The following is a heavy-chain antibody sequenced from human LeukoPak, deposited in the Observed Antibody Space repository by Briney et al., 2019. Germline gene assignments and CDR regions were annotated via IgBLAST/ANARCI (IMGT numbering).Heavy chain of an antibody. CDR2: ISGSGGST. Sequence: GGSLRLSCAASGFTFSSYAMSWVRQAPGKGLEWVSAISGSGGSTYYADSVKGRFTISRDNSKNTQYLQMNSLRAEDTAVYYCAKDKGGSSWYGPFDPWGQGTLVTVSS. CDR3: AKDKGGSSWYGPFDP. D-gene: IGHD6-13*01. V-gene: IGHV3-23*01. J-gene: IGHJ5*02. CDR1: GFTFSSYA.